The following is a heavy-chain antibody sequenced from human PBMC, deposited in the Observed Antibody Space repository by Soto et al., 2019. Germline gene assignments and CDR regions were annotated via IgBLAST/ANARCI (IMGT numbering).Heavy chain of an antibody. Sequence: SETLSLTCTVSGGSISSGGDYWSWIRQHPGKGLEWIGYIYYSGSTYYNPSLKSRVTISVDTSKNQFSLKLSSVTAADTAVYYCARVLLWFGAYPYYFDYWGQGTLVTVSS. V-gene: IGHV4-31*03. J-gene: IGHJ4*02. CDR3: ARVLLWFGAYPYYFDY. D-gene: IGHD3-10*01. CDR1: GGSISSGGDY. CDR2: IYYSGST.